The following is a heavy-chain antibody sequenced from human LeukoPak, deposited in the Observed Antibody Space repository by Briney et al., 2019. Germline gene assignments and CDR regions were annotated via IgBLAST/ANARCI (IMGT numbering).Heavy chain of an antibody. D-gene: IGHD5-12*01. CDR2: IKQDGSET. J-gene: IGHJ4*02. V-gene: IGHV3-7*01. Sequence: GGSLRLSCAASGFTFNRHWMSWVRQAPQKGLEWVANIKQDGSETYYVDSVKGRFTIPRDNAENSLYLQMDSLRADDTAVYFCARVGSGYDIPHFDYWGQGTLLTVSS. CDR3: ARVGSGYDIPHFDY. CDR1: GFTFNRHW.